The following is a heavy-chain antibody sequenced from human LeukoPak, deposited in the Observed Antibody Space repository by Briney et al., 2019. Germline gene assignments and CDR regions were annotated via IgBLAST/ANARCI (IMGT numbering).Heavy chain of an antibody. V-gene: IGHV3-43*02. Sequence: GGSLRLSCAASGFTFDDYAMHWVRQAPGKGLEWVSLISGDGGSTYNADSVKGRFTISRDNSKNSLYLQMNSLRTEDTALYYCAKDHYDSSPNYFDYWGQGTLVTVSS. J-gene: IGHJ4*02. D-gene: IGHD3-22*01. CDR3: AKDHYDSSPNYFDY. CDR1: GFTFDDYA. CDR2: ISGDGGST.